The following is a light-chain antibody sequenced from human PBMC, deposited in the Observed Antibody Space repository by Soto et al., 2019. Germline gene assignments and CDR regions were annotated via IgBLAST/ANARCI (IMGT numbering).Light chain of an antibody. J-gene: IGKJ4*01. CDR1: QSVSSSY. V-gene: IGKV3-20*01. Sequence: EIVLTHSPGTLSLSPCEGAALSWRASQSVSSSYLAWYQQKPGQAPRLLIYGASSRATGIPDRFSGSGSGTDFTLTISRLEPEDFAVYYCQQYGSSPTFGGGTKVDIK. CDR3: QQYGSSPT. CDR2: GAS.